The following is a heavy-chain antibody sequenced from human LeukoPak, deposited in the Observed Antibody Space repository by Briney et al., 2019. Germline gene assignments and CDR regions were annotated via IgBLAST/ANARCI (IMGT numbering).Heavy chain of an antibody. CDR2: IYHSGST. CDR1: GYSISSGYY. CDR3: AATGRDGYPLIY. D-gene: IGHD5-24*01. J-gene: IGHJ4*02. Sequence: PSETLSLTCAVSGYSISSGYYWGWIRQPPGKGLEWIGSIYHSGSTYYNPSLKSRVTISVDTSKNQFSLKLSSVTAADTAVYYCAATGRDGYPLIYWGQGALVTVSS. V-gene: IGHV4-38-2*01.